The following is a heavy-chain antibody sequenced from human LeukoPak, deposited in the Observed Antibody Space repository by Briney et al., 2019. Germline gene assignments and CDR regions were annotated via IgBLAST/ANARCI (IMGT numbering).Heavy chain of an antibody. Sequence: GGSLRLSCAASGFTFSSYSMNWVRQAPGKGLEWVSSISSSSSYIYYADSVKGRFTISRDNAKNSLYLQMNSLRAEDTAVYYCARDVAATGQGFDYWGQGTLATVSS. CDR2: ISSSSSYI. J-gene: IGHJ4*02. V-gene: IGHV3-21*01. D-gene: IGHD2-15*01. CDR1: GFTFSSYS. CDR3: ARDVAATGQGFDY.